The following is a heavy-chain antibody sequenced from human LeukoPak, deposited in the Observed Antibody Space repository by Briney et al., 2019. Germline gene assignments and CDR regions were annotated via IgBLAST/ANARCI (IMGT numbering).Heavy chain of an antibody. J-gene: IGHJ3*01. D-gene: IGHD4-17*01. CDR3: AKDPNGDYIGTFDV. CDR2: INVNGRDV. CDR1: KFNFYNYG. Sequence: PGGSLRLSCSTYKFNFYNYGLTWVRQAPGKGLEWVASINVNGRDVQYAASVQGRFTISRDSPRNTLYLQMNSLTVDDTGVYYCAKDPNGDYIGTFDVWGQGTKVTVS. V-gene: IGHV3-23*01.